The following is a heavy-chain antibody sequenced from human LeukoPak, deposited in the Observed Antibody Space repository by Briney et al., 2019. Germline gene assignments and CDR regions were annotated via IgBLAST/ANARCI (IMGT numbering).Heavy chain of an antibody. Sequence: ASVRVSCKSPVYTFTSFGTSCVPHAPGRGREWRGWFCAYDGNTNYAQTLERRVPITTDISTSTAYMKLGSPTSDETAVYYGARDGVYCGGDWPERKGWFDHWGQGTLVTVSS. CDR2: FCAYDGNT. V-gene: IGHV1-18*01. D-gene: IGHD2-21*02. CDR3: ARDGVYCGGDWPERKGWFDH. CDR1: VYTFTSFG. J-gene: IGHJ5*02.